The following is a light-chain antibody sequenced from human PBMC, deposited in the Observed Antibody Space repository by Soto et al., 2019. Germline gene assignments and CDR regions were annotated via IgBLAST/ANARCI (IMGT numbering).Light chain of an antibody. CDR2: GAS. V-gene: IGKV3D-15*01. Sequence: EIVMTQSPGTLSVSPGERATLSCRASQSVSSNLAWYQQKPGQAPRLLIYGASTRATGIPARFSGSRSETEFTLTISRLQSEDFAVYYCPQYTNWPRTFGQGTKVAIK. CDR1: QSVSSN. J-gene: IGKJ1*01. CDR3: PQYTNWPRT.